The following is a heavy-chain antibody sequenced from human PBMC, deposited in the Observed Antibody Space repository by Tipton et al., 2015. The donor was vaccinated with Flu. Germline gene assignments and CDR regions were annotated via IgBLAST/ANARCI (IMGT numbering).Heavy chain of an antibody. CDR1: GFTVSTSY. CDR2: VYDDGRT. J-gene: IGHJ4*02. CDR3: ARDEGGTYPD. D-gene: IGHD1-14*01. Sequence: VQLVQSGGGLIRPGGSLRLSCAVSGFTVSTSYMSWVRQPPGKGLEWVSIVYDDGRTYYADSVEDRFAISRDNSKNILYLQMNSLRADDTAVYFCARDEGGTYPDWGQGTLVTVSS. V-gene: IGHV3-53*01.